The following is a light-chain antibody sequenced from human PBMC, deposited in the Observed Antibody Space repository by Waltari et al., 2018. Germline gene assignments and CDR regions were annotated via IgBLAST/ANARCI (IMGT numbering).Light chain of an antibody. CDR3: GSYSGTTTYV. J-gene: IGLJ1*01. CDR2: DVS. Sequence: QSALAQPASVSGSPGQSVTIPCPGTGSAVGGYNSVSWYQQHPGKVPKIIIYDVSVRPSGISSRFSGSKSGNTASLTISGLQAEDEADYYCGSYSGTTTYVFGTGTYVTVL. V-gene: IGLV2-14*03. CDR1: GSAVGGYNS.